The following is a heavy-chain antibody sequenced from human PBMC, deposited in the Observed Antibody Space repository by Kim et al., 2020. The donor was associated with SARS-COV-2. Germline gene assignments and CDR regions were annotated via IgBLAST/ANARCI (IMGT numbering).Heavy chain of an antibody. CDR1: GFTFSSYG. CDR3: AKDRGYSAPSYQLLWGYYYYGMDV. V-gene: IGHV3-30*18. Sequence: GGSLRLSCAASGFTFSSYGMHWVRQAPGKGLEWVAVISYDGSNKYYADSVKGRFTISRDNSKNTLYLQMNSLRAEDTAVYYCAKDRGYSAPSYQLLWGYYYYGMDVWGQGTTVTVSS. D-gene: IGHD2-2*01. CDR2: ISYDGSNK. J-gene: IGHJ6*02.